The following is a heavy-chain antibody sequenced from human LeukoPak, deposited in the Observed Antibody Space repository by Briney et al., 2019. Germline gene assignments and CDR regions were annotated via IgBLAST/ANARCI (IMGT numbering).Heavy chain of an antibody. D-gene: IGHD1-7*01. Sequence: PGGSLRLSCATSGFTFSTYWMSWVRQAPGKGLEWVANIKQDGSEKYYADSVTGRFTISRDNAKNLLYLQMNSLRVEDTAVYYCAKWKGTVDYWGQGTLATVSS. CDR3: AKWKGTVDY. J-gene: IGHJ4*02. CDR2: IKQDGSEK. CDR1: GFTFSTYW. V-gene: IGHV3-7*03.